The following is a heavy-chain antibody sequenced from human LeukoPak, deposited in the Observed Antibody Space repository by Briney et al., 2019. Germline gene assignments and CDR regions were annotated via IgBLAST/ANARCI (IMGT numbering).Heavy chain of an antibody. D-gene: IGHD1-26*01. Sequence: PGGSLRLSCAASGFTFSSYGMHWVRQAPGEGLEWVAVIWYDGSNKYYADSVKGRFTISRDNAKNSLYLQMNSLRAEDTAVYYCARDVGRMDVWGQGTTVTVSS. CDR2: IWYDGSNK. CDR1: GFTFSSYG. CDR3: ARDVGRMDV. V-gene: IGHV3-33*01. J-gene: IGHJ6*02.